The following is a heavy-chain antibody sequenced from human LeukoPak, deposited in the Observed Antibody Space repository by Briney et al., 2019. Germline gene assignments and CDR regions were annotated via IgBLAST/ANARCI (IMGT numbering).Heavy chain of an antibody. CDR1: GFTFSVSW. J-gene: IGHJ4*02. D-gene: IGHD1-1*01. CDR2: IKYDGNEK. CDR3: ARGGTTFEH. V-gene: IGHV3-7*01. Sequence: PGGSLRLSCAVSGFTFSVSWMSWLRQAPGKGLEWVANIKYDGNEKYYVDSVKGRFTISRGNVKNSLYLQMNSLSAEDTAVYYCARGGTTFEHWGQGILVTVSS.